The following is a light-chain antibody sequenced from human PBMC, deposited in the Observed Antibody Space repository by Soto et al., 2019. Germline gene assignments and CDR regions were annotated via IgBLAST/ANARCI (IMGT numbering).Light chain of an antibody. CDR2: GNS. CDR1: SSNIGAGYD. V-gene: IGLV1-40*01. CDR3: QSYDSSLSGSYV. J-gene: IGLJ1*01. Sequence: SVLTQPPSVSGAPGQRVTISCTGSSSNIGAGYDVHWCQQLPGTAPKLLIYGNSNRPSGVPDRFSGSKSGTSASLAITGLQAEDEADYYCQSYDSSLSGSYVFGTGTKVTVL.